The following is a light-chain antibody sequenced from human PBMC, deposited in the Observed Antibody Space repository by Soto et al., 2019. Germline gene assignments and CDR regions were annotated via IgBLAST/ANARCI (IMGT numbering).Light chain of an antibody. V-gene: IGKV3-11*01. Sequence: DIVLTQSPAFLSLSPGDRATLSCRATESISIYLAWFQQKPGQAPRLLIYKGSKRAPGVPARFSGSGSETDFTLTIDSLEPEDFGVDYCRHRNNWPTFGPGTKVDIK. CDR2: KGS. CDR3: RHRNNWPT. CDR1: ESISIY. J-gene: IGKJ3*01.